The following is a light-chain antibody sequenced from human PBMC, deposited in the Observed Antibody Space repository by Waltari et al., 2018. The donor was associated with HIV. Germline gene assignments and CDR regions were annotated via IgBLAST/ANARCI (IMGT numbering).Light chain of an antibody. Sequence: QSALTQPASVSGSPGQSITISCTGTSSDIGAYNYVSWYQQHPGKAPKLIIYEVTSRPSWVSNPFSGSKSGNTASLAISGLQAEDEADYYCSSYTTNTTLVFGGGTKLTVL. V-gene: IGLV2-14*01. CDR1: SSDIGAYNY. CDR2: EVT. J-gene: IGLJ3*02. CDR3: SSYTTNTTLV.